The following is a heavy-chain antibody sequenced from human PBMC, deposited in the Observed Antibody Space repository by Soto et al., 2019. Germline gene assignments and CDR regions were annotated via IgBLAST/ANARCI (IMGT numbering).Heavy chain of an antibody. CDR3: VKAQERSAQYFAVVITAFDF. J-gene: IGHJ3*01. CDR2: ISHDGNSH. D-gene: IGHD3-22*01. V-gene: IGHV3-30*18. CDR1: GFSFSNYG. Sequence: QVHLAESGGGVVQPGRSLRLSCEGSGFSFSNYGIHWVRQAPGKGLEWVAVISHDGNSHHLADSVRGRFTISRDNSKNTVFLHMTSLRREDSAVYHCVKAQERSAQYFAVVITAFDFWGQGTMVTVSS.